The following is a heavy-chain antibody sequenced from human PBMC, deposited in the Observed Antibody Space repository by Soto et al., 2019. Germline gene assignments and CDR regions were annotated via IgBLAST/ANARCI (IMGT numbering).Heavy chain of an antibody. V-gene: IGHV3-48*02. CDR1: GFTFSSYS. D-gene: IGHD3-22*01. CDR3: ARGSPRYYDSSGYSLWYFDL. Sequence: GGSLRLSCAASGFTFSSYSMNWVRQAPGKGLEWVSYISSSSSAMYYADSVKGRFTISRDNAKNSLYLQMNSLRDEDTAVYYCARGSPRYYDSSGYSLWYFDLWGRGTLVTVSS. J-gene: IGHJ2*01. CDR2: ISSSSSAM.